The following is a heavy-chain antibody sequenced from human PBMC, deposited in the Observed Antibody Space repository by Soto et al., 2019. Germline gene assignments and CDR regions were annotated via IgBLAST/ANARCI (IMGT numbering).Heavy chain of an antibody. D-gene: IGHD2-2*01. CDR3: ASTSPYYYGMDV. J-gene: IGHJ6*02. Sequence: QLQLQESGSGLVKPSQTLSLTCAVSGVSIISGGYSWSWIRQPPGKGLEWIGYIYHSGSTYYNPSLKSRVTISVDRSKTQFSLKLSSVTAADTAVYYCASTSPYYYGMDVWGQGTTVTVSS. CDR1: GVSIISGGYS. V-gene: IGHV4-30-2*01. CDR2: IYHSGST.